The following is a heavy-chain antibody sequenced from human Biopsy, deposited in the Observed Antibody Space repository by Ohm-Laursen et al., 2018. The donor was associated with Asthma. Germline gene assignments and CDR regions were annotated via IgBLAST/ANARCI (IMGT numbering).Heavy chain of an antibody. CDR3: ARLPYGSGSFFEF. J-gene: IGHJ4*02. Sequence: GESLRISCKGSGYKFTSYWIARVRQMPGKGLEWMAIIFPDDSDTIYSPSFQGQVTISADKSISTVYLQWSSLKASDTAKYYCARLPYGSGSFFEFWGQGTQVTVAS. CDR2: IFPDDSDT. CDR1: GYKFTSYW. V-gene: IGHV5-51*01. D-gene: IGHD3-10*01.